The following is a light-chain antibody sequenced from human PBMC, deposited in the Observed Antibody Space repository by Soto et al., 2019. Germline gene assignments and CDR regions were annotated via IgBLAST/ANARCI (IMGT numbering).Light chain of an antibody. CDR1: ESVRSSY. V-gene: IGKV3-20*01. Sequence: EIVLTQSPGTLSLSPGERATLSCRASESVRSSYLAWYQQKPGQAPRLHIYGASTRATGIPDRFTGSGSGTDFTLSVSRLEPEDFAVYFCQQYGSSPATFGQGTKVEIK. CDR3: QQYGSSPAT. CDR2: GAS. J-gene: IGKJ1*01.